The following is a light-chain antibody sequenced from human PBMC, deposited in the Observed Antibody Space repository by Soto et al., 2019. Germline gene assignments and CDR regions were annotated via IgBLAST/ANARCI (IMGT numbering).Light chain of an antibody. V-gene: IGLV2-14*03. Sequence: QSALTQPASVSGSPGQSITISCTGTTSDIVGNNYVSCYQQHPGKAPKLMIYDVTNRPSGVSNRFSGSKSGNTASLTISGLQAEDEADYYCSSYTTSSTLFGGGTKVTVL. J-gene: IGLJ2*01. CDR1: TSDIVGNNY. CDR2: DVT. CDR3: SSYTTSSTL.